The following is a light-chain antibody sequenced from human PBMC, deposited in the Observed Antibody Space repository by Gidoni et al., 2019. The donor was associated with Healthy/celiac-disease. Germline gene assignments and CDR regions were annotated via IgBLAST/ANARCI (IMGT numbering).Light chain of an antibody. CDR1: QSVSSY. CDR3: QQRSNWPPWT. V-gene: IGKV3-11*01. CDR2: DAA. J-gene: IGKJ1*01. Sequence: ELVLTQSPATLSLSTGERATLSCRASQSVSSYLAWYQQKPGQAPRLLIYDAANRSTGIPARCSGSGSGTEFTITISSIEPEDFAVNYCQQRSNWPPWTFGQGTKVEIK.